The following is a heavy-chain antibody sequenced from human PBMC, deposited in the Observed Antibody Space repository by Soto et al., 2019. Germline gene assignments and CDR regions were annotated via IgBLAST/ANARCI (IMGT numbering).Heavy chain of an antibody. V-gene: IGHV4-31*03. Sequence: SETLSLTCTVSGGSISSGGYYWSWIRQHPGKGLEWIGYIYYSGSTYYNPSLKSRVTISVDTSKNQFSLKLSSVTAADTAVYYCARFTKYYYGSGSSIDWFDPWGQGTLVTVSS. J-gene: IGHJ5*02. CDR3: ARFTKYYYGSGSSIDWFDP. D-gene: IGHD3-10*01. CDR1: GGSISSGGYY. CDR2: IYYSGST.